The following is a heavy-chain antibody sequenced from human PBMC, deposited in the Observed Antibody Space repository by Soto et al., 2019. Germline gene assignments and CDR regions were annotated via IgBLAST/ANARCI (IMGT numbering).Heavy chain of an antibody. Sequence: QVQLVESGGGVVQPGRSLGLSCTASGFTFSSYGMHWVRQAPGKGLEWVAVISYDGSNKYYADSVKGRFTISRDNSKNTLYLQMNSLRAEDTAVYYCAKDGVWGQGTMVTVSS. J-gene: IGHJ3*01. CDR1: GFTFSSYG. CDR2: ISYDGSNK. CDR3: AKDGV. V-gene: IGHV3-30*18.